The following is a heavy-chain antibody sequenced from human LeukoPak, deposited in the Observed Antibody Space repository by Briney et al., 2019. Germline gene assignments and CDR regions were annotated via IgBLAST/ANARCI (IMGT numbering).Heavy chain of an antibody. J-gene: IGHJ6*04. V-gene: IGHV4-59*01. Sequence: SETLSLTCTVSGGSISSYYWSWIRHPPGEGLEWIGYIYYSGSTNYNPSLKSRVTISVDTSKNQFSLKLSSVTAADTAVYYCARAEPLYYYGMDVWGKGTTVTVSS. CDR2: IYYSGST. CDR1: GGSISSYY. CDR3: ARAEPLYYYGMDV.